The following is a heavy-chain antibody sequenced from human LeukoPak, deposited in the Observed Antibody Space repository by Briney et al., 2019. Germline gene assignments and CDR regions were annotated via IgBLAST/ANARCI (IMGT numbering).Heavy chain of an antibody. CDR1: GGSISSYY. D-gene: IGHD1-26*01. V-gene: IGHV4-59*01. Sequence: KPSETLSLTCTVSGGSISSYYWSWIRQPPGKGLEWIGYIYYSGSTNYNPSLKSRVTISVDTSKNQFSLKLSSVTAADTAVYYCARAPEWELPEYWGQGTLVTVSS. CDR2: IYYSGST. J-gene: IGHJ4*02. CDR3: ARAPEWELPEY.